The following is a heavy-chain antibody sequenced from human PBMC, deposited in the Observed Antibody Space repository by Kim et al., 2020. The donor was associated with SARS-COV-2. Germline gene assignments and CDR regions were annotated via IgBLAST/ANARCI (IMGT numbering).Heavy chain of an antibody. CDR3: ARDPGYYDSTRS. D-gene: IGHD3-22*01. J-gene: IGHJ4*02. CDR1: GFTFSSYS. CDR2: ISSSSSYI. V-gene: IGHV3-21*01. Sequence: GGSLRLSCAASGFTFSSYSMNWVRQAPGKGLEWVSSISSSSSYIYYADSVKGRFTISRDNAKNSLYLQMNSLRAEDTAVYYCARDPGYYDSTRSRGQGTLVTVSS.